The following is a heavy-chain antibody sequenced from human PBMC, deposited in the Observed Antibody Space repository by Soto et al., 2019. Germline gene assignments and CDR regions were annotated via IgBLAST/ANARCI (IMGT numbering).Heavy chain of an antibody. CDR3: AKYRRTGAEGFTLDY. Sequence: SETLSLTCTVSVDSINNYYWSWIRQPPGKRLEWIGYIYYTGSTTYNPSLESRVTMSVDTSKNQFSLKLSSVNAADTAVYYCAKYRRTGAEGFTLDYWGRGTLVTVSS. V-gene: IGHV4-59*01. D-gene: IGHD6-13*01. J-gene: IGHJ4*02. CDR1: VDSINNYY. CDR2: IYYTGST.